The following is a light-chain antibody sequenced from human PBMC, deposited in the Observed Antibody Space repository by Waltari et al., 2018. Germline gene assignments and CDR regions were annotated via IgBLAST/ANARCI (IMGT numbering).Light chain of an antibody. CDR2: GAS. V-gene: IGKV3-15*01. Sequence: EIVMTQSPATLSVSPGERVTLSCRASQYVSGKLAWYQQKPGLAPRLLISGASTRATGVPARFSGSGSGTEFTLTISSLQSEDFAVYYCQQYNDWPGLTFGGGT. CDR3: QQYNDWPGLT. CDR1: QYVSGK. J-gene: IGKJ4*01.